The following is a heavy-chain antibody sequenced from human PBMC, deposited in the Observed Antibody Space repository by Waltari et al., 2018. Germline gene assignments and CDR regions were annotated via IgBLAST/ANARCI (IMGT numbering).Heavy chain of an antibody. CDR3: ARLPISLGVGSVFDI. CDR1: GGSISSSPSY. CDR2: IYYSGST. J-gene: IGHJ3*02. D-gene: IGHD2-15*01. V-gene: IGHV4-39*01. Sequence: QMQLQESGPGLVQPSEPLSLTCPVSGGSISSSPSYWGWLRQPPGKGLEWIGNIYYSGSTYYKPSLKSRLTISVDTSKNQFSLNLRSVTAADTAVYYCARLPISLGVGSVFDIWGQGTMVTVSS.